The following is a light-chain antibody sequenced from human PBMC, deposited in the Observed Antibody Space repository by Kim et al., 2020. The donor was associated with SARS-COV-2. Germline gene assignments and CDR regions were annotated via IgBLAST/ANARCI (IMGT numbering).Light chain of an antibody. Sequence: GQRVIISCSGSSSNNGSKPVNWYQQLPGTAPKLLIYIDNQRPSGVPDRFSGSKSGTSASLAISGLQSEDEATYYCATCDDSLKGVLFGGGTQLTVL. CDR1: SSNNGSKP. CDR3: ATCDDSLKGVL. V-gene: IGLV1-44*01. CDR2: IDN. J-gene: IGLJ2*01.